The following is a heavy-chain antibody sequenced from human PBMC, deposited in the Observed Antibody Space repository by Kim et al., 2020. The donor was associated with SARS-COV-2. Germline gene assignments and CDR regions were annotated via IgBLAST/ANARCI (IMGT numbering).Heavy chain of an antibody. CDR2: IYYSGST. J-gene: IGHJ6*02. CDR1: GGSISSGGYY. CDR3: ARVSRRGSDYPDPYYYGMDV. D-gene: IGHD4-17*01. V-gene: IGHV4-31*03. Sequence: SETLSLTCTVSGGSISSGGYYWSWIRQHPGKGLEWIGYIYYSGSTYYNPSLKSRVTISVDTSKNQFSLKLSSVTAADTAVYYCARVSRRGSDYPDPYYYGMDVWGQGTTVTVSS.